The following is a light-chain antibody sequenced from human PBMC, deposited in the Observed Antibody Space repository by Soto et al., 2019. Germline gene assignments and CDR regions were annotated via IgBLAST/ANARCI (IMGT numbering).Light chain of an antibody. V-gene: IGLV2-11*01. CDR2: DVS. Sequence: QSALTQPGSVSGSPGQSFTISCTGTSSDVGGYNYVSWYQQHPGKAPKLMIYDVSKRPSGVPDRFSGSKSGNTASLTISGLQAEAEADYYCCSYAGSYTYVFGTGTKVTVL. CDR3: CSYAGSYTYV. CDR1: SSDVGGYNY. J-gene: IGLJ1*01.